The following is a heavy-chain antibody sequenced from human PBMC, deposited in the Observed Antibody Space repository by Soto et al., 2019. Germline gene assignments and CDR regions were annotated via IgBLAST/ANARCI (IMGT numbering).Heavy chain of an antibody. CDR1: GFTFSSYA. D-gene: IGHD6-19*01. V-gene: IGHV3-23*01. CDR3: AKVRAGRRGWDY. CDR2: ISGSGGST. Sequence: EVQLLESGGGLVQPGGSLRLSCAASGFTFSSYAMSWVRQAPGKGLEWVSAISGSGGSTYYADSVKGRFNISRDNSKNTLYLQMNSLRAEDTAVYYWAKVRAGRRGWDYWGQGTLVTVSS. J-gene: IGHJ4*02.